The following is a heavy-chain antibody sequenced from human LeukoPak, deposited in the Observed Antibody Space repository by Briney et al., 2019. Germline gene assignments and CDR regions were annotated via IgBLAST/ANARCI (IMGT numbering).Heavy chain of an antibody. CDR1: GDSISSYY. CDR3: ARYDWGYYKYYGLDV. Sequence: SETLSLTCTVSGDSISSYYWSWIRQPPGRGLEWIGYIYYSGSTNYNPSLKSRVIMSADTSKNRLYLTLISVTAADTAVYYCARYDWGYYKYYGLDVWGQGTTVTVSS. D-gene: IGHD3-16*01. J-gene: IGHJ6*02. V-gene: IGHV4-59*12. CDR2: IYYSGST.